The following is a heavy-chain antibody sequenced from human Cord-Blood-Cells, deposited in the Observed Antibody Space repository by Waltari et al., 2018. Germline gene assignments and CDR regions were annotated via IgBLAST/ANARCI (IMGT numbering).Heavy chain of an antibody. J-gene: IGHJ4*02. V-gene: IGHV4-34*01. Sequence: QVQLQQWGAGLLKPSETLSLTCAVYGGSFGGYYWSWIRQPPGKGLEWIGEINHSGSTNYNPSLKSRVTISVDTSKNQFSLKLSSVTAADTAVYYCARLTGEGMYWGQGTLVTVSS. D-gene: IGHD7-27*01. CDR3: ARLTGEGMY. CDR2: INHSGST. CDR1: GGSFGGYY.